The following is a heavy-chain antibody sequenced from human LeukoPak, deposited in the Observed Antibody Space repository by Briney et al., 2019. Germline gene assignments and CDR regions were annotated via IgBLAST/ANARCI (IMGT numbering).Heavy chain of an antibody. D-gene: IGHD3-22*01. CDR3: ARSDSSGYYYPDY. V-gene: IGHV4-61*05. CDR1: GGSISSGSYH. J-gene: IGHJ4*02. CDR2: IYHSGST. Sequence: PSETLSLTCTVSGGSISSGSYHWSWIRQPPGKGLEWIGEIYHSGSTNYNPSLKSRVTISVDKSKNQFSLKLSSVTAADTAVYYCARSDSSGYYYPDYWGQGTLVTVSS.